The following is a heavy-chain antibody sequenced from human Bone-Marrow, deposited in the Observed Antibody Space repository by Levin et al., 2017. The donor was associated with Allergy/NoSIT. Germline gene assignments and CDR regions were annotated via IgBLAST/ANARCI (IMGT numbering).Heavy chain of an antibody. Sequence: LSLTCAASGFTFSNYAMAWVRQAPGKGLQWVSTVRPTGGRTYYADSVEGRFTISRDNSKNTMYLQMNSLRAEDTAKYYCARETGGSGWSTVDYWGRGTLVTVSS. V-gene: IGHV3-23*01. CDR3: ARETGGSGWSTVDY. CDR1: GFTFSNYA. CDR2: VRPTGGRT. D-gene: IGHD6-13*01. J-gene: IGHJ4*02.